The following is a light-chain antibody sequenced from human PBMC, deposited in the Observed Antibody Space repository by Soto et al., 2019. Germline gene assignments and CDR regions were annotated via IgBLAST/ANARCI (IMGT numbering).Light chain of an antibody. CDR3: LQHYRYPRT. V-gene: IGKV1-17*01. Sequence: DIQMTHAPSSLSSSVVDGFTVSCRASQVIRNDLGWYQQKPGKAPKRLIYAAYTLQSGVPSRFSGSGSGTEFTLTISSLQAEDFATYYCLQHYRYPRTFGQGTKVDIK. CDR1: QVIRND. CDR2: AAY. J-gene: IGKJ1*01.